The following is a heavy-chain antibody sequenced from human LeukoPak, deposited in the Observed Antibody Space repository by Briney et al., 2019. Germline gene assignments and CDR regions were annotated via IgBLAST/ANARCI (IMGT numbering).Heavy chain of an antibody. CDR1: GFTFSDHA. D-gene: IGHD3-22*01. J-gene: IGHJ4*02. V-gene: IGHV3-23*01. Sequence: GGSLRLSCAASGFTFSDHAMSWVRQAPGKGLEWVSAISGSGGSTYYADSVKGRFTISRDNSKNTLYLQMNSLRAEDTAVYYCAKDDYYDSSGYPSGEFDYWGQGTLVTVSS. CDR3: AKDDYYDSSGYPSGEFDY. CDR2: ISGSGGST.